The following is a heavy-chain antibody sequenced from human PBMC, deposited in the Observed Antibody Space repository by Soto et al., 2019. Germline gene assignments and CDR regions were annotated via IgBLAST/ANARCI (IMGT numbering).Heavy chain of an antibody. D-gene: IGHD5-12*01. CDR3: ARRPVEMATDGDAFDI. J-gene: IGHJ3*02. CDR1: GYSFTSYW. V-gene: IGHV5-10-1*01. Sequence: GESLKISCKGSGYSFTSYWISWVRQMPGEGLEWMGRIDPSDSYSNYSPSFQGHVTMSADKSISTAYLQWSSLKASDTAMYYCARRPVEMATDGDAFDIWGQGTMVTVSS. CDR2: IDPSDSYS.